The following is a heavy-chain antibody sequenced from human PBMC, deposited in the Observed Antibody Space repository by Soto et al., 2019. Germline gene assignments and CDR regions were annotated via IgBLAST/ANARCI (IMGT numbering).Heavy chain of an antibody. D-gene: IGHD6-13*01. V-gene: IGHV3-21*01. CDR1: GFTFSSYS. CDR2: ISSSSSYI. Sequence: PGGSLRLSRSASGFTFSSYSMNWVRPAPGKGLEWVSSISSSSSYIYYADSVKGRFTISRDNAKNSLYLQMKSLRAEDTAVYYCAIIAAAASTDAFDIWGQGTMVTVSS. CDR3: AIIAAAASTDAFDI. J-gene: IGHJ3*02.